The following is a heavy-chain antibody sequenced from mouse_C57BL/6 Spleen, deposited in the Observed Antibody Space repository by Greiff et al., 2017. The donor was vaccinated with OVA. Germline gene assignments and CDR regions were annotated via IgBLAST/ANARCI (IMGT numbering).Heavy chain of an antibody. Sequence: QVQLQQSGAELVRPGTSVKVSCKASGYAFTNYLLEWVKQRPGQGLEWIGVINPGSGGTNYNEKFKSKATLTADNSSSTAYMQLSSLTSEDSAVYFCARGGYSNYDAMDYWGQGTSVTVSS. CDR3: ARGGYSNYDAMDY. V-gene: IGHV1-54*01. D-gene: IGHD2-5*01. CDR1: GYAFTNYL. J-gene: IGHJ4*01. CDR2: INPGSGGT.